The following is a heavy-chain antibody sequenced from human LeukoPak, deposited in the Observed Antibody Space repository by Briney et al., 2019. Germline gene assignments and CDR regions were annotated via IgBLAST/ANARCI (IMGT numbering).Heavy chain of an antibody. V-gene: IGHV1-69*06. CDR2: IIPIFGTA. Sequence: ASVKVSCKASGGTFSSYAISWVRQAPGQGLEWMGGIIPIFGTANYAQKFQGRVTMTEDTSTDTAYMELSSLRSEDTAVYYCATHDYYGSGSYYGWGQGTLVTVSS. D-gene: IGHD3-10*01. J-gene: IGHJ4*02. CDR3: ATHDYYGSGSYYG. CDR1: GGTFSSYA.